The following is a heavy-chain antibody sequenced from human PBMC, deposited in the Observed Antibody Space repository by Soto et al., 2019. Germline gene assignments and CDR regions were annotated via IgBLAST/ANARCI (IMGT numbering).Heavy chain of an antibody. V-gene: IGHV3-23*01. CDR1: GFTFSNYA. J-gene: IGHJ5*02. D-gene: IGHD2-2*01. CDR2: ISGSGGSA. Sequence: RLSCRAWGFTFSNYAMTLVGQGTGKGLEWVSAISGSGGSAYYADSVKGRFTISRDNSKNTLYLQMNSLRADDSGVYYCAKDPYSGVLVPVAIGFDPWGPGTLVTVSS. CDR3: AKDPYSGVLVPVAIGFDP.